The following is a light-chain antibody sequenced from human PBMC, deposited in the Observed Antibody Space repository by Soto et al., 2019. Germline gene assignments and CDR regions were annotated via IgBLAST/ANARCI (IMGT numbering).Light chain of an antibody. CDR3: QQYGNSFVG. V-gene: IGKV3-20*01. CDR2: GAS. J-gene: IGKJ1*01. CDR1: QSVSSTY. Sequence: EIVLTHSPGTLSLSPWEIATLSCRASQSVSSTYLAWYQHKPGQAPRLLIYGASSRATGIPDRFSGSGSGTDFTLIISRLEPEDFAVYYCQQYGNSFVGFGQGTKVDIK.